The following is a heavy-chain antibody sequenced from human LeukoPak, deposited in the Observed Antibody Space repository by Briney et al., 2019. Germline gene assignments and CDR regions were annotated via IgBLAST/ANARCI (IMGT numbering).Heavy chain of an antibody. Sequence: GRSLRLSCAASGFTFSSYAMRWVRQAPGKGLEWVAVISYDGSNKYYADSVKGRFTISRDNSKNTLYLQMNSLRAEDTAVYYCARVILNYDSSGYYYGNFDYWGQGTLVTVSS. CDR1: GFTFSSYA. D-gene: IGHD3-22*01. CDR2: ISYDGSNK. CDR3: ARVILNYDSSGYYYGNFDY. V-gene: IGHV3-30-3*01. J-gene: IGHJ4*02.